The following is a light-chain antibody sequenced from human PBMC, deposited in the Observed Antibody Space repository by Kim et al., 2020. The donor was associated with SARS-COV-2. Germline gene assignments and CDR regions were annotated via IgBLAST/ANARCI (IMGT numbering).Light chain of an antibody. J-gene: IGLJ1*01. Sequence: QSALTQPASVSGSPGQSITITCTGTSSDVGGYNYVSWYQQHPGKAPKLIIYDVSNRPSGVSNRFSGSKSGNTASMTISGLQAADEADYFCSSYTSSSTRFFGTGTKFTVL. CDR2: DVS. CDR3: SSYTSSSTRF. V-gene: IGLV2-14*03. CDR1: SSDVGGYNY.